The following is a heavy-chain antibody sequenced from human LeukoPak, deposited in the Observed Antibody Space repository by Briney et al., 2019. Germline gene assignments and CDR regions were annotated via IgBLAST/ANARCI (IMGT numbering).Heavy chain of an antibody. CDR1: GASISSYY. CDR3: ARQHGQLVHY. D-gene: IGHD6-6*01. J-gene: IGHJ4*02. CDR2: VSDSGST. V-gene: IGHV4-59*08. Sequence: PSETLSRTCTVSGASISSYYWSWIRQPPGKGLEWIGYVSDSGSTNYNPSLKSRVTISVDTSKNQFSLKLSSVTAADTAVYYCARQHGQLVHYWGQGILVTVSS.